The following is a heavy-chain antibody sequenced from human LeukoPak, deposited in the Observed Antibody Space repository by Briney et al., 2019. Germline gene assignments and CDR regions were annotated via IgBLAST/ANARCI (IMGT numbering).Heavy chain of an antibody. CDR2: ISSSSSYI. D-gene: IGHD3-22*01. J-gene: IGHJ4*02. V-gene: IGHV3-21*04. CDR1: GFTFNSYN. Sequence: PGGSLRLSCAASGFTFNSYNMNWVRRAPGKGLEWVSSISSSSSYIYYADSVKGRFTISRDNAKNSLYLQMNSLRAEDTAVYYCAGHYYDSSGYHIPYFDYWGQGTLVTVSS. CDR3: AGHYYDSSGYHIPYFDY.